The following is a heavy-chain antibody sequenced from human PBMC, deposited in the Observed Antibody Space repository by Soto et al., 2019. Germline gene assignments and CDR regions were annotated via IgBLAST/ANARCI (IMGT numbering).Heavy chain of an antibody. D-gene: IGHD3-22*01. CDR3: ARGGPYYDSSGYYPLGY. J-gene: IGHJ4*02. V-gene: IGHV3-74*01. CDR2: INSDGSST. CDR1: GFTFSSYW. Sequence: EVQLVESGGGLVQPGGSLRLSCAAPGFTFSSYWMHWVRQAPGKGLVWVSRINSDGSSTSYADSVKGRFTISRDNAKNTLYLQMNSLRAEDTAVYYCARGGPYYDSSGYYPLGYWGQGTLVTVSS.